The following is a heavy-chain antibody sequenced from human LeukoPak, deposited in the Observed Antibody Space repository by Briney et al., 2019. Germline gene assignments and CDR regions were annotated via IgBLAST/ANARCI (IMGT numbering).Heavy chain of an antibody. D-gene: IGHD3-22*01. CDR1: GFTFNTYA. V-gene: IGHV3-48*04. CDR2: ISSSGSTI. Sequence: GGSLRLSCAASGFTFNTYAMSWVRQAPGKGLEWVSYISSSGSTIYYADSVKGRFTISRDNAKNSLYLQMNSLRAEDTAVYYCARDIHCYDSNVPGYWGQGTLVTVSS. J-gene: IGHJ4*02. CDR3: ARDIHCYDSNVPGY.